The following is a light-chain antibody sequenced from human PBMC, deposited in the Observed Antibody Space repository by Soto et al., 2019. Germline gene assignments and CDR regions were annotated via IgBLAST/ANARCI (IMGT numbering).Light chain of an antibody. CDR3: RQAATSPRT. V-gene: IGKV3-20*01. CDR1: QTVGNNY. J-gene: IGKJ1*01. Sequence: EIVLTQSPGTLSLSPGERATLSCRASQTVGNNYLDWYQQKPGQAPRLLIYGASSRATVIPAMFSGSGSGTDFTLTISRLEAEDFAVYYCRQAATSPRTFGQGTRVELK. CDR2: GAS.